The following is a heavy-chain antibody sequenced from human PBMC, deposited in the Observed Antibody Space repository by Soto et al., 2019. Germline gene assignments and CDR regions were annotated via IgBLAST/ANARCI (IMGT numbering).Heavy chain of an antibody. CDR1: GGSISSYY. CDR3: ARATYYYDSSGYYGYYFDY. Sequence: SETLSLTCTASGGSISSYYWSWIRQPPGKGLEWIGYIYYSGSTNYNSSLKSRVTISVDTSKNQLSLKLSSVTAADTAVYYCARATYYYDSSGYYGYYFDYSGQVTLDTVSS. D-gene: IGHD3-22*01. J-gene: IGHJ4*02. V-gene: IGHV4-59*01. CDR2: IYYSGST.